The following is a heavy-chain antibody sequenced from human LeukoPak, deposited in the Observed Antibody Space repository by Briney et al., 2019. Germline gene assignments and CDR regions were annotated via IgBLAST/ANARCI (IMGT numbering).Heavy chain of an antibody. Sequence: GASVKVSCKASGYTFTGYYMHWVRQAPGQGLEWMGWINPESGGTNYAQQYQGRVTITRDTSISTAYMELTSLRSDDTAVYYCARLPVIVGAWSPIDYWGQGTRVTVSS. D-gene: IGHD1-26*01. CDR2: INPESGGT. J-gene: IGHJ4*02. V-gene: IGHV1-2*02. CDR1: GYTFTGYY. CDR3: ARLPVIVGAWSPIDY.